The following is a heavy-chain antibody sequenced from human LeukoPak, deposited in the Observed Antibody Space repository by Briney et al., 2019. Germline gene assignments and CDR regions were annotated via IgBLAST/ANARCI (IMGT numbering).Heavy chain of an antibody. CDR1: GYTFTSYA. CDR3: ARVYSGYDFYFPPVNWFDP. CDR2: INTNTGNP. D-gene: IGHD5-12*01. V-gene: IGHV7-4-1*02. J-gene: IGHJ5*02. Sequence: ASVKVSCKASGYTFTSYAMNWVRQAPGQGLEWMGWINTNTGNPKYAQGFTVRFVFSLDTSVGTAYLQISSLKAEDTAVYYCARVYSGYDFYFPPVNWFDPWGQGTLVTVSS.